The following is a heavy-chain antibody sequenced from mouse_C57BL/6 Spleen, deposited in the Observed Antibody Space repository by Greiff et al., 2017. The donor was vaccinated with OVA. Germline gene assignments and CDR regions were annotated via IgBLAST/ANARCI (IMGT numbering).Heavy chain of an antibody. CDR2: IWSGGST. CDR3: ARNTLGEKRRGGYYAMDY. J-gene: IGHJ4*01. V-gene: IGHV2-2*01. CDR1: GFSLTSYG. D-gene: IGHD3-3*01. Sequence: VQLQQSGPGLVQPSQSLSITCTVSGFSLTSYGVHWVRQSPGKGLEWLGVIWSGGSTDYNAAFISRLSISKDNSKSQVFFKMNSLQADDTAIYYCARNTLGEKRRGGYYAMDYWGQGTSVTVSS.